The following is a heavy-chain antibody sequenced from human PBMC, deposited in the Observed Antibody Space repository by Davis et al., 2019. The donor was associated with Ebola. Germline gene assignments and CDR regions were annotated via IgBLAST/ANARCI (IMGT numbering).Heavy chain of an antibody. D-gene: IGHD7-27*01. CDR2: ISYDGSNK. CDR3: AREGSGLDY. Sequence: GESLKISCAASGFTFSSYAMHWVRQAPGKGLEWVAVISYDGSNKYYADSVKGRFTISRDNSKNTLYLQMNSLRAEDTAVYYCAREGSGLDYWGQGTLVTVSS. V-gene: IGHV3-30-3*01. CDR1: GFTFSSYA. J-gene: IGHJ4*02.